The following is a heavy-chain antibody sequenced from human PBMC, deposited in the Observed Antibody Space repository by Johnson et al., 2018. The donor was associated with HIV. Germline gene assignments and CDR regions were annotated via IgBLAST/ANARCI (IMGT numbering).Heavy chain of an antibody. J-gene: IGHJ3*02. D-gene: IGHD6-19*01. V-gene: IGHV3-74*02. CDR3: ARGYTNGWYFDGAFDI. Sequence: EVQLVESGGGLVKPGGSLRLSCAASGFDFSSSWMHWVRQAPGKGLVWVSRIRNDGSVTTYADSVKGRFIISRDNTKNSLYLQMNSLRAEDTAIFYCARGYTNGWYFDGAFDIWGQGTMVTVSS. CDR2: IRNDGSVT. CDR1: GFDFSSSW.